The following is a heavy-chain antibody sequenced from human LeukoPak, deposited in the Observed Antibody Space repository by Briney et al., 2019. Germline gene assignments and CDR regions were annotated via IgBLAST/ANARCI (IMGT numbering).Heavy chain of an antibody. J-gene: IGHJ3*02. CDR2: ISSTGSYI. D-gene: IGHD2-15*01. CDR3: ARDAWSCSGGTCRRDGFDI. V-gene: IGHV3-21*01. Sequence: GGSLRLSCAASGFTFSRYNINWVRQAPGKGLEWVSSISSTGSYIYCADSVKGRFTISRDNAKNSLYLQMSSLRAEDTAMYYCARDAWSCSGGTCRRDGFDIWGQGTMVTVSS. CDR1: GFTFSRYN.